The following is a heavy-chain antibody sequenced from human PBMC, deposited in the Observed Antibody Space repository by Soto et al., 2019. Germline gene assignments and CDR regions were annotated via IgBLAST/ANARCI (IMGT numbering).Heavy chain of an antibody. CDR2: IIPMFDTP. Sequence: QVQLVQSGAEVKKPGSSVKVSCKASGGTFSSDSFSWVRQAPGQGLEWMGGIIPMFDTPIYAQKFKDRVTITADESTSTAYMQLSSLRSGDTAVYYCARSGGLDRDFNYWGQGSLVTVSS. CDR3: ARSGGLDRDFNY. D-gene: IGHD2-15*01. CDR1: GGTFSSDS. V-gene: IGHV1-69*12. J-gene: IGHJ4*02.